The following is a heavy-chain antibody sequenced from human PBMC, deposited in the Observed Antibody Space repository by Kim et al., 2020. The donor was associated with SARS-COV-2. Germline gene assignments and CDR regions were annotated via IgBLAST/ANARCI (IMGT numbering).Heavy chain of an antibody. CDR3: ARALYFRSQWLVKFYWYFEL. CDR2: IYYSGST. D-gene: IGHD6-19*01. V-gene: IGHV4-61*01. Sequence: SETLSLTCTVSGGSVSSGSYYWSWIRQPPGKGLEWIGYIYYSGSTNYNPSLKSRVTISVDTSKNQFSLKLSSVTAADTAVYYCARALYFRSQWLVKFYWYFELWGRGTLVTVSS. J-gene: IGHJ2*01. CDR1: GGSVSSGSYY.